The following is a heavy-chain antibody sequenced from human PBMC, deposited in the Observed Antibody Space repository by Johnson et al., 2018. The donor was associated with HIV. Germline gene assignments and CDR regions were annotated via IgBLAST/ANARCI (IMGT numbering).Heavy chain of an antibody. CDR1: GFTFSNFG. CDR3: ARVQPVGGSYHDAFDI. CDR2: ISYDGSNK. Sequence: QMQLVESGGGLVQTGGSLRLSCATSGFTFSNFGMHWVRQAPGKGLEWVAVISYDGSNKYYTDSVKGRFTISRDNAKNSLYLQMNSLRGEDTALYYCARVQPVGGSYHDAFDIWGQGTMVTVSS. V-gene: IGHV3-30*03. D-gene: IGHD1-1*01. J-gene: IGHJ3*02.